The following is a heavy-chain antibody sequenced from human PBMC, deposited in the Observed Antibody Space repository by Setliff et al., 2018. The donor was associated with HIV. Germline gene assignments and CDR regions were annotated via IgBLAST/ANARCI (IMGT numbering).Heavy chain of an antibody. J-gene: IGHJ6*03. V-gene: IGHV4-39*07. CDR2: INHSGST. D-gene: IGHD3-10*01. CDR3: ARAFKAFYSGSGSYYHYNYYMDV. Sequence: SETLSLTCTVSGGSISSSSYYWSWIRQPPGKGLEWIAEINHSGSTNYNPSLKSRVSTSVDTSKNQFSLKLSSVTAADTAVYYCARAFKAFYSGSGSYYHYNYYMDVWGIGTAVTVSS. CDR1: GGSISSSSYY.